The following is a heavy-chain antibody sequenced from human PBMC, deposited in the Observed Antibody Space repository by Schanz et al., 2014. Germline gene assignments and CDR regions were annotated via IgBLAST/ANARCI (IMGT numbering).Heavy chain of an antibody. J-gene: IGHJ4*02. CDR1: GFTFSDSW. D-gene: IGHD4-17*01. V-gene: IGHV3-74*01. CDR2: TSNDGSFT. CDR3: TRDTDYHFDY. Sequence: EVQLVESGGGLVKPGGSLRLSCAASGFTFSDSWMHWVRQAPGKGLVWVSRTSNDGSFTTFADSVKGRFTISRDNARNTLYLQMNSLRAEDTAVYYCTRDTDYHFDYWGQGTLVTVSS.